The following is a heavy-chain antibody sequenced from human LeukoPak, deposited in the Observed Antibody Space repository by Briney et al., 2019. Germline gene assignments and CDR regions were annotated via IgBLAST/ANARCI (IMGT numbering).Heavy chain of an antibody. CDR3: AKDMNYHASGNYHNGFFDN. D-gene: IGHD3-10*01. CDR2: ITWDGGTS. Sequence: GGSLRLSCSASGFGFDAYTMHWVRQAPGKSLEWVPLITWDGGTSYYGDSVKGRFTISRDNSKNSLYLQMNSLRTEDTAVYYCAKDMNYHASGNYHNGFFDNWGQGTLVTVSS. V-gene: IGHV3-43*01. CDR1: GFGFDAYT. J-gene: IGHJ4*02.